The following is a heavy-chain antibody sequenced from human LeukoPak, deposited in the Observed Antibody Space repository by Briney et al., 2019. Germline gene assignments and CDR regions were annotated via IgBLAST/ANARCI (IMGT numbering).Heavy chain of an antibody. J-gene: IGHJ4*02. CDR3: AKEVAAHFDY. CDR2: ISYDGSNK. V-gene: IGHV3-30*18. Sequence: PGGSLRLSCAASGFTFSSYGMHWLRQAPGKGLEWVAVISYDGSNKDYADSVKGRFTISRDNSKNTLYLQMNSLRAEDTAVYYCAKEVAAHFDYWGQGTLVTVSS. CDR1: GFTFSSYG. D-gene: IGHD6-6*01.